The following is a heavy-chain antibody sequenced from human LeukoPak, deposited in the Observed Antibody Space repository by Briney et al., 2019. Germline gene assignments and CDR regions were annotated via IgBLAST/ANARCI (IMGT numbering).Heavy chain of an antibody. Sequence: ASETLSLTCSVYGGPFSGYYWSWIRQTPEKGLECIRHINHSGTGNYNPSFKVRLIISVHTSNQFSLNLNSATAADAAVYYCARGVAPTSGYYAGGYYFFDSWGQGAVVTVSS. V-gene: IGHV4-34*01. D-gene: IGHD3-22*01. CDR3: ARGVAPTSGYYAGGYYFFDS. CDR1: GGPFSGYY. CDR2: INHSGTG. J-gene: IGHJ4*02.